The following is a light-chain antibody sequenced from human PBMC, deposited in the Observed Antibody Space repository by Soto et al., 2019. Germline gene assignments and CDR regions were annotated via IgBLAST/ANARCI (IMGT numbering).Light chain of an antibody. CDR1: SSNIGAGYD. J-gene: IGLJ3*02. V-gene: IGLV1-40*01. CDR3: QSYDSGLRGWV. Sequence: QSVLTQPPSVSGAPGQRVTISCTGSSSNIGAGYDGHWYQQLPGTAPKLPIYGNNNRPSGVPVRFSGSKSGTSASLAITGLQTEDEADYDCQSYDSGLRGWVFGGGTKLTVL. CDR2: GNN.